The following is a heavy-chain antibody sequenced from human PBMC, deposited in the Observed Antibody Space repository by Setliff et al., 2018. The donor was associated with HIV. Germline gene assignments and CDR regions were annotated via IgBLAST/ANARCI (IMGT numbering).Heavy chain of an antibody. D-gene: IGHD2-15*01. J-gene: IGHJ6*03. CDR1: GYSFSEYY. CDR3: ARDLAYCSGGSCYLPFLYYFYYMDV. V-gene: IGHV1-2*02. Sequence: GASVKVSCKASGYSFSEYYTHWVRQAPGQGLEWMGWVIPDTGKTYYAQKFQGRVTMTSDTSINTAYLEVNRLTSDDTAIYFCARDLAYCSGGSCYLPFLYYFYYMDVWGNGTTGTAP. CDR2: VIPDTGKT.